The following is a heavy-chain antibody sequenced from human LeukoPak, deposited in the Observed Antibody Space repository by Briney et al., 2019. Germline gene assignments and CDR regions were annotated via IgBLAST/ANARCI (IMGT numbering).Heavy chain of an antibody. D-gene: IGHD5-18*01. J-gene: IGHJ3*02. V-gene: IGHV3-48*01. CDR2: ISSSSSTI. Sequence: GGSLRLSCAASGVTFSYYTMNWVRQAPGKGLEWLSSISSSSSTIYYADSVKGRFTSSRDNAKNSLYLQMNSLRAEDTDVYYCASRQLWFDIWGQGTMVTVSS. CDR1: GVTFSYYT. CDR3: ASRQLWFDI.